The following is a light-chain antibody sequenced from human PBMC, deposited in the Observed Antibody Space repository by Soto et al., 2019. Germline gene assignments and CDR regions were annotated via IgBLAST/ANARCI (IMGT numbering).Light chain of an antibody. Sequence: QSVLTQPPSASGSPGQSVAIPCTGTNSDVGGYNYVSWYQQHPGKAPKLMIYEVNKRPSGVPDRFSGSKSGNTASLTVSGLQAEDEADYYCSSYAGSSNVFGTGTKATVL. J-gene: IGLJ1*01. CDR3: SSYAGSSNV. CDR2: EVN. V-gene: IGLV2-8*01. CDR1: NSDVGGYNY.